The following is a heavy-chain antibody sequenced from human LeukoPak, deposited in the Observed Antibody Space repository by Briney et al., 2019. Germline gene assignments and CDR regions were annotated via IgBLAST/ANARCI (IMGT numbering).Heavy chain of an antibody. J-gene: IGHJ3*02. D-gene: IGHD6-13*01. CDR1: GYTFTSYG. CDR3: ATSSSWFDAFDI. CDR2: IGAYNGNT. Sequence: ASVKVSCKASGYTFTSYGISWVRQAPGQGLEWMGWIGAYNGNTNYAQKLQGRVTMTTDTSTSTAYMELRSLRSDDTAVYYCATSSSWFDAFDIWGQGTMVTVSS. V-gene: IGHV1-18*01.